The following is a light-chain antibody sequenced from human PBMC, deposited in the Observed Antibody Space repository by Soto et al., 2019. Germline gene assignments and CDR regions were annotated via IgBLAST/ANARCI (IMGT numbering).Light chain of an antibody. V-gene: IGKV1-8*01. J-gene: IGKJ4*01. CDR2: AAS. CDR3: QQYYSYPLT. CDR1: QGIGST. Sequence: AIRMTQSPSSLSASTGDRVTITCRASQGIGSTLAWNQQKPGKAPKHLTYAASTLQSGGPSRFTGSGSGRDFTLTISCLQSEDFATYYCQQYYSYPLTFGGGTKVDIK.